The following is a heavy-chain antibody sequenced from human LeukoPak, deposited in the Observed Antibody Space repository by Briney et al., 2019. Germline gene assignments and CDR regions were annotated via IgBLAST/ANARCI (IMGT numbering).Heavy chain of an antibody. D-gene: IGHD2-15*01. J-gene: IGHJ4*02. CDR2: IYSGGST. CDR3: AREAYCSGGSCYFGYDY. Sequence: GGSLRLSCAASGFTVSSNYMSWVRQAPGKGLEWVSVIYSGGSTYYADSVKGRFTISRDNSKNTLYLQMDSLRAEDTAVYYCAREAYCSGGSCYFGYDYWGQGTLVTVSS. V-gene: IGHV3-66*02. CDR1: GFTVSSNY.